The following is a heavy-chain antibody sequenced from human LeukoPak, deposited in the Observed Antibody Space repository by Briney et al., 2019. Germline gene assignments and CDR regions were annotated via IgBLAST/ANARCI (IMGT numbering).Heavy chain of an antibody. J-gene: IGHJ3*02. V-gene: IGHV3-11*01. CDR1: GFTFSDYY. Sequence: GGSLRLSFAASGFTFSDYYMSWIRQAPGKGLEWVSYISSSGSTIYYADSVKGRFTISRDNAKNSLYLQMNSLRAEDTAVYYCARERRSSGNDAFDIWGLGTMVTVSS. CDR3: ARERRSSGNDAFDI. CDR2: ISSSGSTI. D-gene: IGHD6-19*01.